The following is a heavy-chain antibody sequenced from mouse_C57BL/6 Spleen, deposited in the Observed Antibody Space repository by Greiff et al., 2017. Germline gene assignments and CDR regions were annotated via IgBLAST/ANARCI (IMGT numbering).Heavy chain of an antibody. CDR2: ISYDGIN. CDR1: GYSITSGYY. V-gene: IGHV3-6*01. J-gene: IGHJ1*03. D-gene: IGHD4-1*01. Sequence: VQLKESGPGLVKPSQSLSLTCSVTGYSITSGYYWNWIRQFPGNKLEWMGYISYDGINNYNPSLKNRISITSYTSKNQFFLKLNSVTTESTATYYCARANKLGRYFDVWGTGTTVTVSS. CDR3: ARANKLGRYFDV.